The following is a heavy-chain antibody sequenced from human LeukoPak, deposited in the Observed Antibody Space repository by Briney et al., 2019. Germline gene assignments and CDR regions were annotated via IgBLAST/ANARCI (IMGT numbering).Heavy chain of an antibody. CDR2: IYHSGST. D-gene: IGHD2-15*01. J-gene: IGHJ6*03. CDR3: ARSGLGSGYYYLDV. Sequence: SETLSLNCAVSGFSLSSGYYWGWIRQPPEKGLEWIGNIYHSGSTYYNPSLKSRLTISVDTSKNHFSLKLNSVTAADTAVYYCARSGLGSGYYYLDVWGKGTTVTVSS. CDR1: GFSLSSGYY. V-gene: IGHV4-38-2*01.